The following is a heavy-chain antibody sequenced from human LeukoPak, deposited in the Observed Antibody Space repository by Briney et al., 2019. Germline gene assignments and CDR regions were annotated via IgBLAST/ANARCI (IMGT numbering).Heavy chain of an antibody. Sequence: SETLSLTCTVSGGSISSYYWSWIRQPAGKGMEWIGRIYTSGSTNYNPSLKSRVTISVDKSKNQFSLKLSSVTAADTAVYYCARDEPYYYDSSGYYTYYFDYWGQGTLVTVSS. CDR2: IYTSGST. CDR3: ARDEPYYYDSSGYYTYYFDY. D-gene: IGHD3-22*01. V-gene: IGHV4-4*07. J-gene: IGHJ4*02. CDR1: GGSISSYY.